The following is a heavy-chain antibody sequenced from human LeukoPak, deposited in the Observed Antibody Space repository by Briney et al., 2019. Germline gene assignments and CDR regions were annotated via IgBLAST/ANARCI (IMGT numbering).Heavy chain of an antibody. CDR2: INPIGAST. V-gene: IGHV1-46*01. Sequence: ASLKSSSKAARNTAITSYMHWVRHADRQGLEWMGIINPIGASTSYAQKFQGRVTMTGDTSTSTVYMELSSLRSEDTAVYYCARSRLLLEYWGQGPLVTVSS. D-gene: IGHD2-21*02. J-gene: IGHJ4*02. CDR1: RNTAITSY. CDR3: ARSRLLLEY.